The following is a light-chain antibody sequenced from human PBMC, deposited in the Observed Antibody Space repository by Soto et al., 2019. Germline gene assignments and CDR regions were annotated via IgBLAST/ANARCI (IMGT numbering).Light chain of an antibody. Sequence: QSVLTQPASVSGSPGQSITISCTGTSSDVGNYIYVSWYQQHPGTAPKLMIYEVRNRPSGVSARFSGSKSANTASLTISGLQAEDEADYYCSSYTSRSTPLVFGTGTKVTVL. CDR1: SSDVGNYIY. CDR2: EVR. V-gene: IGLV2-14*01. CDR3: SSYTSRSTPLV. J-gene: IGLJ1*01.